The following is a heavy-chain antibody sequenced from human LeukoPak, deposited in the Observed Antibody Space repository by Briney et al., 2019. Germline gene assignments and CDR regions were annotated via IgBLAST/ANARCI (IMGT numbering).Heavy chain of an antibody. CDR1: GGSISRRSHC. D-gene: IGHD2/OR15-2a*01. Sequence: SETLSLTCTVSGGSISRRSHCSGWIRQPPGKGLEWIGSIYYSGSTYYNASLKTRVTMSVDTPKNQFSLKLTSVTAADTAVYYCARIYGTTHVDYWGQGTLVTVSS. V-gene: IGHV4-39*01. CDR2: IYYSGST. J-gene: IGHJ4*02. CDR3: ARIYGTTHVDY.